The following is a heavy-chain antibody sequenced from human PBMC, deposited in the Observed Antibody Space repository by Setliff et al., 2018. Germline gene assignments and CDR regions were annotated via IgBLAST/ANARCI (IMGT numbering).Heavy chain of an antibody. CDR2: IYPADSDT. V-gene: IGHV5-51*01. Sequence: PGESLKISCKASGYRFTSQWIAWVRQTPGRGLEWMGIIYPADSDTTYSPSFQGQVTISVHKSLSTAYLQWSRLKASDSGKYYCARRGYGGYIYGSFDSWGQGTLVTVSS. D-gene: IGHD5-18*01. J-gene: IGHJ5*01. CDR1: GYRFTSQW. CDR3: ARRGYGGYIYGSFDS.